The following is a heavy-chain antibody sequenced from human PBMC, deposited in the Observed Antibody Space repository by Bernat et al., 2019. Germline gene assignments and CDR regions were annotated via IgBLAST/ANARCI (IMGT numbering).Heavy chain of an antibody. V-gene: IGHV3-33*01. J-gene: IGHJ4*02. CDR1: GFTFSSYG. Sequence: QVQLVESGGCVVQPGRSLRLSCAASGFTFSSYGMHWVRQAPGKGLEWVGVIWYDGSNKYYGDSVKGRFTISRDNSKNTLYLQVNSLRAEDTAVFYCARERDCSGGSCDRGNCDYWGQGTLVTVYS. CDR3: ARERDCSGGSCDRGNCDY. D-gene: IGHD2-15*01. CDR2: IWYDGSNK.